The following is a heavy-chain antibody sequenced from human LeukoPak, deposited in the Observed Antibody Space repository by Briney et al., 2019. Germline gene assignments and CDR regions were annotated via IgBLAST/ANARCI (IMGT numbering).Heavy chain of an antibody. D-gene: IGHD2-2*01. CDR3: ARGLRVGYCSSTSCYGPYYYMDV. J-gene: IGHJ6*03. Sequence: ASVKVSCKASRYTFTSYYMHWVRQAPGQGLEWMGIINPSGGSTSYAQKFQGRVTITTDESTSTAYMELSSLRSEDTAVYYCARGLRVGYCSSTSCYGPYYYMDVWGKGTTVTVSS. V-gene: IGHV1-46*01. CDR1: RYTFTSYY. CDR2: INPSGGST.